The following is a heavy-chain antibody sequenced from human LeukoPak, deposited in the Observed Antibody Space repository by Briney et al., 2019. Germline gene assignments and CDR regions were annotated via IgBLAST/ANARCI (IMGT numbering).Heavy chain of an antibody. Sequence: SETLSLTCTVSGGSISSYYWSWIRQPPGKGLEWIGYIYYSGTTNYNPSLKSRVTISVDTSKNQFSLKLSSVTAADTAVYYCARGEGDSSGWYRDGPYYFDYWGQGTLVTVSS. CDR1: GGSISSYY. CDR3: ARGEGDSSGWYRDGPYYFDY. D-gene: IGHD6-19*01. V-gene: IGHV4-59*08. CDR2: IYYSGTT. J-gene: IGHJ4*02.